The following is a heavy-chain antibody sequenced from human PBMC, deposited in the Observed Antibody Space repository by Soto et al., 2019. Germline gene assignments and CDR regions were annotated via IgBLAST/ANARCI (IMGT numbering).Heavy chain of an antibody. J-gene: IGHJ6*02. CDR3: ERATYYDFWSGYSSDYYYGMDV. CDR2: IIPIFGTA. V-gene: IGHV1-69*13. D-gene: IGHD3-3*01. Sequence: SVKVSCKASGGTFSSYAISWVRQAPGQGLEWMGGIIPIFGTANYAQKFQGRVTITADESTSTAYMELSSLRSEDTAVYYCERATYYDFWSGYSSDYYYGMDVWGQGTTVTVSS. CDR1: GGTFSSYA.